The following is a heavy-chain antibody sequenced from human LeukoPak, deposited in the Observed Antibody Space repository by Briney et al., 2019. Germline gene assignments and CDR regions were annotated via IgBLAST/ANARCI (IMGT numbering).Heavy chain of an antibody. V-gene: IGHV3-30*18. Sequence: GALLLSCAASGFTFSSYGMHWVRQAPGKGLEWVAVISYDGSNKYYADSVKGRFTISRDNSKNTLYLQMNSLRAEDTAVYYCAKHSSSWYDPFDYWGQGTLVTVSS. CDR2: ISYDGSNK. CDR1: GFTFSSYG. CDR3: AKHSSSWYDPFDY. D-gene: IGHD6-13*01. J-gene: IGHJ4*02.